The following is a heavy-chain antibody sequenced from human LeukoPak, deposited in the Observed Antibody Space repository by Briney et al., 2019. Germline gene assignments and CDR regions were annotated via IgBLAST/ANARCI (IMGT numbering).Heavy chain of an antibody. CDR3: AREETNYDILIGYSHGAFDI. J-gene: IGHJ3*02. V-gene: IGHV4-30-4*01. CDR1: GGSISSGDYY. CDR2: IYYSGST. Sequence: PSETLSLTCTVSGGSISSGDYYWSWIRQPPGKGLEWIGYIYYSGSTYYNPSLKSRVTISVDTSKNQFSLKLSSVTAADTAVYYCAREETNYDILIGYSHGAFDIWGQGTMVTVSS. D-gene: IGHD3-9*01.